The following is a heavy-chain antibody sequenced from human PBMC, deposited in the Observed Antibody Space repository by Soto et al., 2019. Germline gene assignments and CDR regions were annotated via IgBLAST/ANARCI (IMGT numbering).Heavy chain of an antibody. D-gene: IGHD6-6*01. CDR1: GELFSGFY. V-gene: IGHV4-34*01. Sequence: SETLSVTCAVYGELFSGFYWSWIRQSPWKGLEWVGEIDHSGSTNYNPSLKSRVTISIDTSKKQFSLKLISVSAADTAVYYCARGRKMSIADPPYCYYMDVWGKGTTVTVS. J-gene: IGHJ6*03. CDR2: IDHSGST. CDR3: ARGRKMSIADPPYCYYMDV.